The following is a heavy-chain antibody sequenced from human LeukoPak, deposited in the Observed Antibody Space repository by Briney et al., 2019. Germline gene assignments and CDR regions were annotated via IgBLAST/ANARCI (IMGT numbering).Heavy chain of an antibody. CDR2: ISGSGGST. J-gene: IGHJ4*01. CDR1: GFTFSSYA. V-gene: IGHV3-23*01. Sequence: GGSLRLSCAASGFTFSSYAMSWVRQAPGKGLEWVSGISGSGGSTYYADSVKGRFTISRDSYKNSLYLQMNRLRGEDTAVYYCAKEGYSYGPGCLDYWGQGTLVTVSS. CDR3: AKEGYSYGPGCLDY. D-gene: IGHD5-18*01.